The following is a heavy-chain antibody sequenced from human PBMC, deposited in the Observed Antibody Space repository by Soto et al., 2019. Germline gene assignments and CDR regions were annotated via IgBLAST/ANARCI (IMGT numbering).Heavy chain of an antibody. Sequence: QVQLQESGPGLVKPSQTLSLTCTVSGGSISSGGYYWSWIRQHPGKGLEGIGYINYSGSTYYNPSLKSRVTISVDTSKNQFSLKLSSVTAADTAVYYCARDSRYSYGLYYYYYGMDVWGQGTTVTVSS. V-gene: IGHV4-31*03. CDR1: GGSISSGGYY. J-gene: IGHJ6*02. D-gene: IGHD5-18*01. CDR2: INYSGST. CDR3: ARDSRYSYGLYYYYYGMDV.